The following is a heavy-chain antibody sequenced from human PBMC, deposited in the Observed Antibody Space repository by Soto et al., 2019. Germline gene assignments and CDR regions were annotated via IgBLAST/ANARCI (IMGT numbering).Heavy chain of an antibody. V-gene: IGHV1-46*01. CDR1: GYTFTDFY. D-gene: IGHD1-1*01. CDR2: INPGVGNT. J-gene: IGHJ4*02. Sequence: ASVKVSCKASGYTFTDFYINWVRQAPGQGLEWMGIINPGVGNTNYSQKFQDRVTVTRDTSTSTVYMELSSLKSEDTAIYYCARLGISTYWGQGTLVTVSS. CDR3: ARLGISTY.